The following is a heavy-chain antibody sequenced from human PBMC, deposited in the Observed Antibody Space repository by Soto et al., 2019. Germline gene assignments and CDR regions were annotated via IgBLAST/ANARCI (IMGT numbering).Heavy chain of an antibody. CDR3: AKYFASGSYYHFDS. J-gene: IGHJ4*02. CDR1: GFTFINYV. CDR2: ISGDGRTT. Sequence: EVQVLESGGGLVPPGGSLRLSCTASGFTFINYVMTWVRQAPGKGLEWVSSISGDGRTTFYADSVRGRFTISRDNSRNTVSLEVSSLRAEDTALYFCAKYFASGSYYHFDSWGQGTLVTVSS. D-gene: IGHD3-10*01. V-gene: IGHV3-23*01.